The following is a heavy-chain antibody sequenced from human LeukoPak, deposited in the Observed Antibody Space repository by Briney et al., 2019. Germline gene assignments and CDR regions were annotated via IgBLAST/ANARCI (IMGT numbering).Heavy chain of an antibody. CDR3: ARGIAAARYDFDY. V-gene: IGHV1-8*03. D-gene: IGHD6-13*01. Sequence: GASVKVSCKASGYTFTSYDINWVRQATGQGLEWMGWMNPNSGNTGYAQKFQGRVTITRNTSISTAYMELSSLRSEDTAVYYCARGIAAARYDFDYWGQGTLVTVSS. CDR2: MNPNSGNT. J-gene: IGHJ4*02. CDR1: GYTFTSYD.